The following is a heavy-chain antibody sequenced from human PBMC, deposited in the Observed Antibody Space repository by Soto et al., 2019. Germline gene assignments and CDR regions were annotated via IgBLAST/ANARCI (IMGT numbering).Heavy chain of an antibody. Sequence: PGESLKISCKGSGYSFTSYWIGWVRQMPGKGLEWMGIIYPGDSDTRYSPSFQGQVTISADKSISTAYLQWSSLKASDTAMYYCATTYCGGDCHSLPRYYYYGMDVWGQGTTVTVSS. CDR1: GYSFTSYW. CDR2: IYPGDSDT. D-gene: IGHD2-21*02. CDR3: ATTYCGGDCHSLPRYYYYGMDV. J-gene: IGHJ6*02. V-gene: IGHV5-51*01.